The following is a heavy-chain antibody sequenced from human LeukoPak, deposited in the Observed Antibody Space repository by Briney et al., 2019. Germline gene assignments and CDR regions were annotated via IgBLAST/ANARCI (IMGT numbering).Heavy chain of an antibody. CDR3: ARKSSGYYYSRGYFDY. V-gene: IGHV4-34*01. CDR2: INHSGST. D-gene: IGHD3-22*01. CDR1: GGSFSGYY. J-gene: IGHJ4*02. Sequence: PSETLSLTCAVYGGSFSGYYWSWIRQPPGKGLEWIGEINHSGSTNYNPSLKSRVTISVDTSKNQFSLKLSSVTAADTAVYYCARKSSGYYYSRGYFDYWGQGTLVTVYS.